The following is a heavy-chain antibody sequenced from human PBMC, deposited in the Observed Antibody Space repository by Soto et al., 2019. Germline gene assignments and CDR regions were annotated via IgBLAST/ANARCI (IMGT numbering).Heavy chain of an antibody. D-gene: IGHD2-15*01. J-gene: IGHJ6*02. CDR3: ARSLTDCSGGSCYSPYYYGMDV. CDR1: GDTFSSYA. CDR2: IIPIFGTA. Sequence: GASVKVSCKASGDTFSSYAISWVRQAPGQGLEWMGGIIPIFGTANYAQKFQGRVTITADESTSTAYMELSSLRSEDTAVYYCARSLTDCSGGSCYSPYYYGMDVWGQGTTVTVSS. V-gene: IGHV1-69*13.